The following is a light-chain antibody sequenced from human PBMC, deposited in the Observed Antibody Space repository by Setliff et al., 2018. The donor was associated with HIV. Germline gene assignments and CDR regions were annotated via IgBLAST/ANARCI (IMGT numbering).Light chain of an antibody. CDR1: RSDVGAYNY. Sequence: QSALTQPASVSGSPGQSITISCSGTRSDVGAYNYVSWYQQYPGKAPKLVIYEVNNRPSGVSNRFSGSKSGNTASLTISGLQAEDEADYYCSSYTSTSTLCVFGTGTKVTVL. CDR2: EVN. V-gene: IGLV2-14*03. J-gene: IGLJ1*01. CDR3: SSYTSTSTLCV.